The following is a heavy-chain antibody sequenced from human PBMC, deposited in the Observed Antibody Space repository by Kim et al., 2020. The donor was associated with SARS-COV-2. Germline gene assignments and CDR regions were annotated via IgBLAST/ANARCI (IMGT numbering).Heavy chain of an antibody. V-gene: IGHV3-7*01. CDR1: GFTFSSYW. J-gene: IGHJ6*02. CDR3: ARGGSGSSSLIYYYYGMDV. D-gene: IGHD6-6*01. CDR2: IKQDGSEK. Sequence: GGSLRLSCAASGFTFSSYWMSWVRQAPGKGLEWVANIKQDGSEKYYVDSVKGRFTISRDNAKNSLYLQMNSLRAEDTAVYYCARGGSGSSSLIYYYYGMDVWGQGTTVTVSS.